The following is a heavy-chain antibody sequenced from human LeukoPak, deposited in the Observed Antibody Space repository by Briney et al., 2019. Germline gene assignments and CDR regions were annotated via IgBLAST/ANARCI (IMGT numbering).Heavy chain of an antibody. CDR1: GSTFSSYA. CDR3: AKDWDAPGAFDI. J-gene: IGHJ3*02. CDR2: ISGSGGST. V-gene: IGHV3-23*01. D-gene: IGHD1-14*01. Sequence: PGGSLRLSCAASGSTFSSYAMSWVRQAPGKGLEWVSAISGSGGSTYYADSVKGRFTISRDNSKNTLYLQMNSLRAEDTAVYYCAKDWDAPGAFDIWGQGTMVTVSS.